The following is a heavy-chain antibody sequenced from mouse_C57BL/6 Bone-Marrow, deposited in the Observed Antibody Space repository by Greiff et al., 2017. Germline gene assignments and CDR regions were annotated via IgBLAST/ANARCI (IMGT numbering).Heavy chain of an antibody. CDR2: IHPSDGDT. CDR1: GYTFTSYW. Sequence: QVQLQQPGAELVKPGASVKLSCKASGYTFTSYWMHWVKQRPGQGLEWIGRIHPSDGDTNYNQKFKGKATLTVDKSSSTAYMQLNSLTSEDSAVYDYALRGSGAMDYWGQGTSVTGSS. V-gene: IGHV1-74*01. CDR3: ALRGSGAMDY. D-gene: IGHD3-2*02. J-gene: IGHJ4*01.